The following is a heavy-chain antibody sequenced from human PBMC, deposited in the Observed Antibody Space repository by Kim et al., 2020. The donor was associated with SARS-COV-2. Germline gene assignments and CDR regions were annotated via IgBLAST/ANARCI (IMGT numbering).Heavy chain of an antibody. CDR1: GYNFPDYG. V-gene: IGHV5-10-1*01. D-gene: IGHD3-10*01. CDR2: IDPTDSST. Sequence: GESLKISCKVSGYNFPDYGISWVRQIPGKGLEWLGRIDPTDSSTNYSPSFQGHVVISADTSISTTYVQWDSLKVSDTAMYYCARVGQNLDFWGQGTPVTVSS. J-gene: IGHJ4*02. CDR3: ARVGQNLDF.